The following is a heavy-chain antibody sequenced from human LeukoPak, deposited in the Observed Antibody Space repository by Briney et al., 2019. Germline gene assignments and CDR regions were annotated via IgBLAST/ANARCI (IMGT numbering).Heavy chain of an antibody. Sequence: SETLSLTCTVSGGSISSYYWSWIRQPPGKGLEWIGYIYYSGSTNYNPSLKSRVIISVDTSKNQFSLKLSSVTAADTAVYYCARVGYYGSFDPWGQGTLVTVSS. CDR2: IYYSGST. CDR1: GGSISSYY. CDR3: ARVGYYGSFDP. V-gene: IGHV4-59*01. D-gene: IGHD3-10*01. J-gene: IGHJ5*02.